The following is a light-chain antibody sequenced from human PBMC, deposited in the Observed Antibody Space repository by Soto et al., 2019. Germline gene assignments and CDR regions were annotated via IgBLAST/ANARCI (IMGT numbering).Light chain of an antibody. J-gene: IGLJ1*01. V-gene: IGLV2-8*01. CDR1: SSDVGGYNY. Sequence: QSVLTQPPSASGSPGQSVTISCTGTSSDVGGYNYVSWYQQHPGKAPKLMIYEVSKRPSGVPDRFSGSKSGNTASLTVSGLQAEDEADYYCSSSAGSNNLVFGTGTKVTV. CDR2: EVS. CDR3: SSSAGSNNLV.